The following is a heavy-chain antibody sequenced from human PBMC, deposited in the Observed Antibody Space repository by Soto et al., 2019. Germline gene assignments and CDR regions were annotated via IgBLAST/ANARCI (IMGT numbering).Heavy chain of an antibody. CDR2: IRGSGDGT. J-gene: IGHJ3*01. D-gene: IGHD3-9*01. CDR1: GFTFSSYA. Sequence: EVQLLESGGGLVQPGGSLRLSCAASGFTFSSYAMSWVRQAPGKGLEWVSAIRGSGDGTYYADSVKGRFTISRDNSKNTQYLQMNRLGVEDSAVNYCVQAINDWHNYSYDYWGQGTMVTVSS. V-gene: IGHV3-23*01. CDR3: VQAINDWHNYSYDY.